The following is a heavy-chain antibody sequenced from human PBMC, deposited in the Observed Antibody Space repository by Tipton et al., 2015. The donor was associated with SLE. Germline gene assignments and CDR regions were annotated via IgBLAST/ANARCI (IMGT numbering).Heavy chain of an antibody. J-gene: IGHJ4*02. CDR3: ARALCSGASLAADFDY. CDR2: ITHSGGT. D-gene: IGHD2-8*02. CDR1: GWSFSGNY. Sequence: TLSLTCAVFGWSFSGNYWIWIRQHPGKGLEWIGEITHSGGTNVNPSLESRVTVSKDTSKNQFSLRLSSVTAADTAVYYCARALCSGASLAADFDYWDPRTLVGVSS. V-gene: IGHV4-34*01.